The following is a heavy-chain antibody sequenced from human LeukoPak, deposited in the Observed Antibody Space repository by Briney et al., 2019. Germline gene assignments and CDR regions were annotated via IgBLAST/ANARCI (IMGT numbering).Heavy chain of an antibody. Sequence: GGSLRLSCAASGFTASSNYMSWVRQAPGKGLEWISIIYSRDNTDYADSVKGRFIISRDNSKNTVYLQMNSLRAEDTAVYYCARDFSIAAADYYFDYWGQGTLVTVSS. D-gene: IGHD6-13*01. V-gene: IGHV3-66*03. CDR2: IYSRDNT. CDR1: GFTASSNY. CDR3: ARDFSIAAADYYFDY. J-gene: IGHJ4*02.